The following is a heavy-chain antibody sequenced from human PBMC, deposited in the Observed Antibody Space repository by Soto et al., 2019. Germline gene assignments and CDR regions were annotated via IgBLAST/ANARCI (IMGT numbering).Heavy chain of an antibody. CDR2: IYSSGTA. CDR3: ARGITGTTFDY. D-gene: IGHD1-20*01. J-gene: IGHJ4*02. CDR1: GFTVSNNY. Sequence: GGSLRLSCAASGFTVSNNYMSWVRQAPGRGLEWVSVIYSSGTAYYADSVKGRFTISRDDSKNTLYLQMNSLRAEDTAVYYCARGITGTTFDYWGQGTLVTVSS. V-gene: IGHV3-53*01.